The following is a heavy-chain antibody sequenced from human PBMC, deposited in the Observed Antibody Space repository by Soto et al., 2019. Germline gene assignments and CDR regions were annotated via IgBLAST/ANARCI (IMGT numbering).Heavy chain of an antibody. V-gene: IGHV3-15*07. D-gene: IGHD3-22*01. Sequence: GGSLRLSCAASGFAFSNAWINWVRQAPGKGLEWVGRIKSKGHGGTTDFAAPVRGRFAISRDDSRNLVYMQMNSLNTEDTAVYCCTTDSYTSVIVVRFDYWGHGTLVTVSS. CDR2: IKSKGHGGTT. CDR3: TTDSYTSVIVVRFDY. CDR1: GFAFSNAW. J-gene: IGHJ4*01.